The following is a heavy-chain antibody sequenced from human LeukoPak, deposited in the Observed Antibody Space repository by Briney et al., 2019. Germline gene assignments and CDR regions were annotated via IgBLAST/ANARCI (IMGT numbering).Heavy chain of an antibody. CDR2: IYYCGST. J-gene: IGHJ4*02. CDR3: ARIGNGYFDY. V-gene: IGHV4-59*01. Sequence: PSETLSLTCTVSGGSISSYYWSWIRQPPGKGLEWIGYIYYCGSTNYNPSLKSRVTISVDTSKNQFSLKLSSVTAVDTAVYYCARIGNGYFDYWGQGTLVTVSS. CDR1: GGSISSYY. D-gene: IGHD4-23*01.